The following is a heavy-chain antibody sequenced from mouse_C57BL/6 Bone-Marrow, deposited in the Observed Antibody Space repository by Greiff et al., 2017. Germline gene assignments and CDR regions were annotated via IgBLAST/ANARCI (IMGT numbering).Heavy chain of an antibody. J-gene: IGHJ2*01. V-gene: IGHV14-2*01. D-gene: IGHD6-1*01. CDR1: GFNIKDYY. CDR2: IDPEDGET. CDR3: ARCRDYCDY. Sequence: VQLKQSGAELVKPGASVKLSCTASGFNIKDYYMNWVKQRTEQGLEWIGRIDPEDGETTSAPKFQGKATITADTASNTAYLQLSSLTAEDTAVYYCARCRDYCDYWGQGTTLTVSA.